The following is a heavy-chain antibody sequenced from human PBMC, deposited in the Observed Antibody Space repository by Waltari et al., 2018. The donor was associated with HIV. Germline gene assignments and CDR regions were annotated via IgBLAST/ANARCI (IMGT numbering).Heavy chain of an antibody. CDR2: IKQDGSEK. Sequence: EVHLVESGGGLVQPGGSLRLSCEASGFIFRSYWLSWVRQAPGKGLEWVANIKQDGSEKYCADSVKGRFTISRDNAKSSMFLQMNNLGAGDTAVYYCTSANTFDYWGQGTLVTVSS. J-gene: IGHJ4*02. CDR1: GFIFRSYW. V-gene: IGHV3-7*01. CDR3: TSANTFDY.